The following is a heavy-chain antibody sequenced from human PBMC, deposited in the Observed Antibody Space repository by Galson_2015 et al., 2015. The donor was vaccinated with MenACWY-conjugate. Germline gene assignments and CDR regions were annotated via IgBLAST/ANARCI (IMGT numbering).Heavy chain of an antibody. CDR2: VSASGDST. Sequence: SLRLSCAASGFTFSTYAMSWVRQAPGKGLEWVSTVSASGDSTYHTDSVKGRFTVSRDNSRDMLYLQMNSLRADDTAVYYCAKDHAALAAHHLGYYGMDVWGRGTTVTVSS. V-gene: IGHV3-23*01. J-gene: IGHJ6*02. CDR1: GFTFSTYA. D-gene: IGHD6-25*01. CDR3: AKDHAALAAHHLGYYGMDV.